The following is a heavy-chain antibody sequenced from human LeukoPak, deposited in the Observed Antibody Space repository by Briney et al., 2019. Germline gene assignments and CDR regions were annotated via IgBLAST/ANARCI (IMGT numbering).Heavy chain of an antibody. Sequence: PGGSLRLSCAASEFTFSSYWMHWVRQAPGKGLVWVSRINSDGSSTSYADSVKGRFTISRDNAKNTLYLQMNSLRAEDTAVYYCARGSTIFGVVNDAFDIWGQGTMVTVSS. J-gene: IGHJ3*02. V-gene: IGHV3-74*01. CDR2: INSDGSST. CDR1: EFTFSSYW. CDR3: ARGSTIFGVVNDAFDI. D-gene: IGHD3-3*01.